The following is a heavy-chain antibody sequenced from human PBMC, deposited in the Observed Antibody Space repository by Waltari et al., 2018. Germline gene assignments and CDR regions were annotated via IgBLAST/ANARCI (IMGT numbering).Heavy chain of an antibody. CDR2: ITTGRSYI. Sequence: EVQLVESGGGLVKPGGSLRLSCAASGFTFSNYGMTWVRKAPGKGLEGVSSITTGRSYIYYADSVKGRFTVSRDNAKKSLSLQMNSLRAEDTAVYYCARCITGTNWFDPWGQGTLVIVSS. CDR1: GFTFSNYG. J-gene: IGHJ5*02. D-gene: IGHD1-20*01. V-gene: IGHV3-21*01. CDR3: ARCITGTNWFDP.